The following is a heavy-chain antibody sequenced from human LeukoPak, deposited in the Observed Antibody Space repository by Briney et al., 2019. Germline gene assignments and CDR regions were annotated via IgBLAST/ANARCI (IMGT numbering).Heavy chain of an antibody. V-gene: IGHV3-7*01. J-gene: IGHJ4*02. CDR2: INQYGSER. Sequence: GGSLRLSCAASGFTFSSHWMSWVRQAPGKELEWVANINQYGSERNYVDSVKGRFTISRDNAKSSLYLQMNSLRAEDTAIYYCARDHVVDGLVFDYWGQGTLVTVSS. D-gene: IGHD2-15*01. CDR1: GFTFSSHW. CDR3: ARDHVVDGLVFDY.